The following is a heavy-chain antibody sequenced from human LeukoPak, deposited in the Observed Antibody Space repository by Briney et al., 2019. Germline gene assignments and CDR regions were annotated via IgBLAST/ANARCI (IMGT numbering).Heavy chain of an antibody. Sequence: PGGSLRLSCAASGFTFSSYWMSWVRQAPGKGLEWVANIKQDGSEKYYVDSVKGRFTISRDNAENSLYVQMNSLRVEDTAVYYCARRSFSWGYAFDIWGQGTMVSVSS. J-gene: IGHJ3*02. V-gene: IGHV3-7*01. CDR1: GFTFSSYW. CDR2: IKQDGSEK. CDR3: ARRSFSWGYAFDI. D-gene: IGHD2-15*01.